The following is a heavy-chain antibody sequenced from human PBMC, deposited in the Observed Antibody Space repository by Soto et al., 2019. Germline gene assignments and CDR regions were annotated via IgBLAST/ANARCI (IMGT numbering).Heavy chain of an antibody. J-gene: IGHJ3*02. V-gene: IGHV3-23*01. D-gene: IGHD4-17*01. CDR1: GLTFSNYA. Sequence: PGGSLRLSCATSGLTFSNYAMSWVRQAPGGGLEWVSSMSGSSSTTYYADSVRGRFTISRDRSKNTLYLQMSSLTSQDTAVYYCAKGTALTPHHDAFHIWGHGTMVTVSS. CDR3: AKGTALTPHHDAFHI. CDR2: MSGSSSTT.